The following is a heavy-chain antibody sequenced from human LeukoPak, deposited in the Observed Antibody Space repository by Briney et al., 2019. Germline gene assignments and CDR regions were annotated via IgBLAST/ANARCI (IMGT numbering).Heavy chain of an antibody. Sequence: ASVKVSCKASGGTFISYAISWVRQAPGKGLEWMGGFDPEDGETIYAQKFQGRVTMTEDTSTDTAYMELSSLRSEDTAVYYCATNPGDYLGDYYFDYWGQGTLVTVSS. CDR1: GGTFISYA. V-gene: IGHV1-24*01. CDR3: ATNPGDYLGDYYFDY. D-gene: IGHD4-17*01. J-gene: IGHJ4*02. CDR2: FDPEDGET.